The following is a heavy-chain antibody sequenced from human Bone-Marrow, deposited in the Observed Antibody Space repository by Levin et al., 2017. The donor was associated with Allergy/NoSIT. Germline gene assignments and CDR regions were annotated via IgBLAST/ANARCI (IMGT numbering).Heavy chain of an antibody. CDR2: IKSKNDGGAT. Sequence: RAGGSLRLSCAASGIAFNNAWMNWVRQAPGKGLEWVGRIKSKNDGGATDYAAPVRGRFTISRDDSQNTLYLQMNSLKNEDTAVYYCTSDRTLSFLEGLNPRRYYHGMDVWGQGTTVTVSS. CDR1: GIAFNNAW. D-gene: IGHD3-3*01. CDR3: TSDRTLSFLEGLNPRRYYHGMDV. J-gene: IGHJ6*02. V-gene: IGHV3-15*01.